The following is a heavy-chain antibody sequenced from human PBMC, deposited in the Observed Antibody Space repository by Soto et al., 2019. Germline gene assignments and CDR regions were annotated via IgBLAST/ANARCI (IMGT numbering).Heavy chain of an antibody. J-gene: IGHJ5*02. CDR3: ASLHYDRLRWFAP. Sequence: SETLSLTCTVSGGSISGYYWSWIRQPPGKGLEWIGYIYYSGSTNYNPSLKSRVTISVDTSKNQFSLNLRSVTAADSAVYYCASLHYDRLRWFAPWGQGTLVTVSS. D-gene: IGHD3-3*01. CDR1: GGSISGYY. CDR2: IYYSGST. V-gene: IGHV4-59*01.